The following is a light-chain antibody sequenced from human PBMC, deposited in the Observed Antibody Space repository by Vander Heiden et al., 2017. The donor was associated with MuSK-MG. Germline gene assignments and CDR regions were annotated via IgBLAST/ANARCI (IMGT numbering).Light chain of an antibody. CDR3: QHDNNWPGST. CDR1: QSINTN. CDR2: GSS. Sequence: EVVMTQSPATLSVSPGERAIISCRASQSINTNLAWYQLKPGQAPRLLIYGSSTRATAIPARFSGSGYGTEFTLTISSLQSEDSAVYYCQHDNNWPGSTFGQGTKMEIK. V-gene: IGKV3-15*01. J-gene: IGKJ2*01.